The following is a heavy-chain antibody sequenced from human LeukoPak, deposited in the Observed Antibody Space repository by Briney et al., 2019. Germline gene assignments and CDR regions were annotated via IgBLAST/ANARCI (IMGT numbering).Heavy chain of an antibody. D-gene: IGHD5-12*01. J-gene: IGHJ4*02. CDR2: ISRSGRYI. V-gene: IGHV3-21*01. Sequence: GGSLRLSCAASGFTFSSYSMNWVRRAPGKGLEWVSSISRSGRYIYYADSVKGRFTISRDNAKNSLYLQMNSLRAEDTAVYYCARDRLDIVATIRAFDYWGQGTLVTVSS. CDR1: GFTFSSYS. CDR3: ARDRLDIVATIRAFDY.